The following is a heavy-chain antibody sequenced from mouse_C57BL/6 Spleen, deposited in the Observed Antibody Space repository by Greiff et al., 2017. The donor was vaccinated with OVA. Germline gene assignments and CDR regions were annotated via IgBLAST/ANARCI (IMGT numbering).Heavy chain of an antibody. CDR1: GYTFTSYG. J-gene: IGHJ1*03. D-gene: IGHD2-5*01. CDR2: ISPRSGNT. V-gene: IGHV1-81*01. CDR3: ERVDYSKWYFDV. Sequence: VQLKESGAELARPGASVKLSCKASGYTFTSYGISWVKQRTGQGLEWIGEISPRSGNTYYNEKFKGKATLTADKSSRTAYMELRSLTSEDSEVDFCERVDYSKWYFDVWGTGTTVTVSS.